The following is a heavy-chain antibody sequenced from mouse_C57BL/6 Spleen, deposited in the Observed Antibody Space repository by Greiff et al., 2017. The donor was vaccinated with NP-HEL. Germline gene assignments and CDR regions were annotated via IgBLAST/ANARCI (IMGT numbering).Heavy chain of an antibody. CDR2: IDPSDSET. J-gene: IGHJ3*01. V-gene: IGHV1-52*01. D-gene: IGHD2-4*01. CDR3: AREDDYAWFAY. CDR1: GYTFTSYW. Sequence: VQLQQPGAELVRPGSSVKLSCKASGYTFTSYWMHWVKQRPIQGLEWIGNIDPSDSETHYNQKFKDKATLTVDKSSSTAYMQLSSLTSEDSAVYYCAREDDYAWFAYWGQGTLVTVSA.